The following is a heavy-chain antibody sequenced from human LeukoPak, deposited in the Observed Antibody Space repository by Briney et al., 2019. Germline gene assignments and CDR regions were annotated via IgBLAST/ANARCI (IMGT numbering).Heavy chain of an antibody. CDR1: GFTFSSFG. J-gene: IGHJ6*04. CDR2: IWFDGSDK. CDR3: ARAHPGYCTGTTCPGDYYYGVDD. D-gene: IGHD2-2*03. Sequence: GGSLRLSCAASGFTFSSFGMHGVRQAPGKGLEWVAIIWFDGSDKYYADSVKGRFTISRDSSKNTLSLQMNSLRAADTAVYYCARAHPGYCTGTTCPGDYYYGVDDWGKGTTVTVPS. V-gene: IGHV3-33*01.